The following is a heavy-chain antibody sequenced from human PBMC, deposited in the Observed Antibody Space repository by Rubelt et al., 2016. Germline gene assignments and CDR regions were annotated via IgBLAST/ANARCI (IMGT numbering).Heavy chain of an antibody. CDR1: GFTFNNAW. V-gene: IGHV3-15*01. Sequence: EVHLVESGGGLVKPGGSLRLSCAASGFTFNNAWMSWVRQAPGKGLEWVGRIKSKTDGGTTGYAAPVKGRFTSSRDDSKNTLYLQMNSLKTEDTAVYYCTTELSTMIVVVITSFYYWGQGTLVTVSS. J-gene: IGHJ4*02. CDR3: TTELSTMIVVVITSFYY. CDR2: IKSKTDGGTT. D-gene: IGHD3-22*01.